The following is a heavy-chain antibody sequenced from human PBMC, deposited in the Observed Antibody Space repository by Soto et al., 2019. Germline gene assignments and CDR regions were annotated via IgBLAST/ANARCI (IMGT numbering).Heavy chain of an antibody. CDR1: GYTFTSYG. CDR3: AKSSSASHRDSPAF. V-gene: IGHV1-18*01. J-gene: IGHJ4*02. D-gene: IGHD2-21*01. CDR2: INVYNGNT. Sequence: ASVKVSCKASGYTFTSYGISWVRQAPGQGLEWMGWINVYNGNTNYAQKLQGRVTMTTDTSTSTAYLDLRSLRSDDTAIYYCAKSSSASHRDSPAFWGRGTLVTVSS.